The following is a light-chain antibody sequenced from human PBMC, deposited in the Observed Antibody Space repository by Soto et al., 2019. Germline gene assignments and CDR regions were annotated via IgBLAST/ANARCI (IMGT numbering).Light chain of an antibody. Sequence: DIQMTQSPSTLSASVGDRVTITCRASQTISSWFAWYQQKPGKAPKLLISKASTLESGVPSRFSGSGSETDFILTINSLQPDDFATYYCQQYKSNRRTFGQGTKVDIK. V-gene: IGKV1-5*03. CDR3: QQYKSNRRT. J-gene: IGKJ1*01. CDR2: KAS. CDR1: QTISSW.